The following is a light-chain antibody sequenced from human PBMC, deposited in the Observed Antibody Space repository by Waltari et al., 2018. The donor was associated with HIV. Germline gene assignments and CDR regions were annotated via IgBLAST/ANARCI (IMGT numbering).Light chain of an antibody. CDR3: MQTLQAPWT. Sequence: IVMTQSPLSLSVAPGEPATFSCTSIHSLLRANGYNSLDLFLQRPGQSPQPLIYLASNRASGVPDRFSGSGSGTDFTLTISKVQAEDVGLYYCMQTLQAPWTFGQGTKMEIK. CDR1: HSLLRANGYNS. CDR2: LAS. J-gene: IGKJ1*01. V-gene: IGKV2-28*01.